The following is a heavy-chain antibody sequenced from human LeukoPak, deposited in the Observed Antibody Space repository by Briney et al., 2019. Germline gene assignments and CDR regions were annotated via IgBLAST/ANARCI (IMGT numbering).Heavy chain of an antibody. Sequence: ASVKVSCKASGGTFSNYAISWVRQAPGQGLEWMGRIIPILGIANYAQEFQGRVTITADKSTNTAYMELSSLRSEDTAMYYCARGARILRYFDWFPARGWFDPWGQGTLVTVSS. CDR2: IIPILGIA. CDR1: GGTFSNYA. D-gene: IGHD3-9*01. V-gene: IGHV1-69*04. J-gene: IGHJ5*02. CDR3: ARGARILRYFDWFPARGWFDP.